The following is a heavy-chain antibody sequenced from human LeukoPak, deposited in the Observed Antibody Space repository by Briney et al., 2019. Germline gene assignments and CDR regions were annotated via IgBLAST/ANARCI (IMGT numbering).Heavy chain of an antibody. D-gene: IGHD3-10*01. CDR2: IYYSGST. CDR1: GGSISSGGYY. V-gene: IGHV4-31*03. CDR3: ARRPFMVRGEYYFDY. J-gene: IGHJ4*02. Sequence: PSETLSLTCTVSGGSISSGGYYWSWIRQHPGKGLEWIGYIYYSGSTYYNPSLKSRVTISADTSKNQFSLKLSSVTAADTAVYYCARRPFMVRGEYYFDYWGQGTLVTVSS.